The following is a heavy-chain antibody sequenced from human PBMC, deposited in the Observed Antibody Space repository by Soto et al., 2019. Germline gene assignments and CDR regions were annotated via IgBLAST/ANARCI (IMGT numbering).Heavy chain of an antibody. D-gene: IGHD2-15*01. CDR1: GFTFSNYD. J-gene: IGHJ4*02. V-gene: IGHV3-13*01. Sequence: EVQLVESGGGLVQPGGSLRLSCAASGFTFSNYDMHWVRQVTGKGLEWVSTIGTAGDTYYPGSVKGRFTISRENAKNSLYLQMNSLRAEDTAVGYCARGRLISLYYFDYWGQGTLVTVSS. CDR3: ARGRLISLYYFDY. CDR2: IGTAGDT.